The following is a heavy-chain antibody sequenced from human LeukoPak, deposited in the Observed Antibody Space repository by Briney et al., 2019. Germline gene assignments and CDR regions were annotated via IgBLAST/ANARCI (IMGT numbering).Heavy chain of an antibody. CDR3: ARAWAVAGTRDS. CDR2: IKPEGSDK. D-gene: IGHD6-19*01. CDR1: GFTFRNYW. Sequence: GGSLRLSCAASGFTFRNYWMSWARQAPGKGLEWVANIKPEGSDKYYVDSVKGRFTISRDNAKNSLYLQMNSLRAEDSALYYCARAWAVAGTRDSWGQGTLATVSS. V-gene: IGHV3-7*01. J-gene: IGHJ1*01.